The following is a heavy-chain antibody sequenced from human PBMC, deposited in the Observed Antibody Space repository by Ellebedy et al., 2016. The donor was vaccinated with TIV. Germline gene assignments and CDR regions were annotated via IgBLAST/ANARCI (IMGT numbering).Heavy chain of an antibody. CDR1: GISLRSYA. V-gene: IGHV3-23*01. CDR3: ASPKSSLNI. J-gene: IGHJ6*02. D-gene: IGHD2-15*01. CDR2: VNAGGVVI. Sequence: GESLKISCAASGISLRSYAMSWVRQAPGKGLEWVSGVNAGGVVIAYADSVKGRFTISRDNSRNTLYLQMNSLRAEDTAIYYCASPKSSLNIWGHGTTVTVSS.